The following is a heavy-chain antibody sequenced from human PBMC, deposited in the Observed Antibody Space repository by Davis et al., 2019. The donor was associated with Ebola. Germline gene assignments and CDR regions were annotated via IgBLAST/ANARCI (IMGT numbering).Heavy chain of an antibody. CDR3: ASPIGMYYYDSSGFDY. CDR2: INSDGSST. J-gene: IGHJ4*02. Sequence: PGGSLRLSCAASGFTFSSYWMHWVRQAPGKGLVWVSRINSDGSSTSYADSVKGRFTISRDNAKNTLYLQMNSLRAEDTAVYYCASPIGMYYYDSSGFDYWGQGTLVTVSS. D-gene: IGHD3-22*01. V-gene: IGHV3-74*01. CDR1: GFTFSSYW.